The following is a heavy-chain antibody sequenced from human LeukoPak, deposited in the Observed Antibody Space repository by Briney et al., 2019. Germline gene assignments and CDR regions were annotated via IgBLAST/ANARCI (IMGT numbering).Heavy chain of an antibody. CDR1: GFSISSGSY. J-gene: IGHJ5*02. CDR3: ARVGQLAGTRPA. Sequence: PSETLSLTCAVSGFSISSGSYWGWFRQPPGKGLEWFGRIYHSGRTYYNPSLKIRATISVDTPKNQFSLKLSSVTDADTAVYYCARVGQLAGTRPAWGQGTLVTVSS. V-gene: IGHV4-38-2*01. D-gene: IGHD6-19*01. CDR2: IYHSGRT.